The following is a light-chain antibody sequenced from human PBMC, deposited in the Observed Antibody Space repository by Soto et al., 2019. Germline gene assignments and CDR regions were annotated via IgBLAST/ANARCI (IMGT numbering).Light chain of an antibody. CDR1: QSISTY. Sequence: DIQMTQSPSSLSASVGARVTITCRASQSISTYLNWYQQKPGKAPNLLIYAAFSLHSAVPSRFSGSGSGTDFTLTISSLQPEDFATYYCQQSYSTPRTFGQGTKVEIK. CDR3: QQSYSTPRT. J-gene: IGKJ1*01. V-gene: IGKV1-39*01. CDR2: AAF.